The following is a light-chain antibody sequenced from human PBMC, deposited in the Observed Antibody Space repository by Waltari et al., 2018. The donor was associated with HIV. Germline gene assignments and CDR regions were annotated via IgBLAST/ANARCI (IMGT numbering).Light chain of an antibody. V-gene: IGLV2-23*02. Sequence: QSVLTQPASVSGSPGQSITISCPGTTSDVGNYNLVSWYQQHPGKAPKLIIYEVTQRPSGVSNRFSGSKSGNTASLTISGLQAEDEADYYCCSYVGSNVWVFGGGTKLTVL. J-gene: IGLJ3*02. CDR2: EVT. CDR1: TSDVGNYNL. CDR3: CSYVGSNVWV.